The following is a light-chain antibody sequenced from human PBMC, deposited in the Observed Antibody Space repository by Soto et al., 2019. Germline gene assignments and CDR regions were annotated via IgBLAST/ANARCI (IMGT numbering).Light chain of an antibody. Sequence: DIQMTQSPSSVSAPVGDLVTITCRASQGITSWLAGYQQKPGKDPKLLIYAASTLQGGIPSRFSGSGSGTDFTLTISSLQPEDCATYYCQQTDNFPLPFGGGTKVEIK. CDR3: QQTDNFPLP. CDR2: AAS. J-gene: IGKJ4*01. CDR1: QGITSW. V-gene: IGKV1-12*01.